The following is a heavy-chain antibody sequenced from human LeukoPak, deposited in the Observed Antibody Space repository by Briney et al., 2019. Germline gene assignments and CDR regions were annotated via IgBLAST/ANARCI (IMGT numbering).Heavy chain of an antibody. CDR3: ARGLTLDSGWYRGWFDP. J-gene: IGHJ5*02. CDR1: GGSISSYY. V-gene: IGHV4-34*01. D-gene: IGHD6-19*01. Sequence: SETLSLTCTVSGGSISSYYWSWIRQPPGKGLEWIGEINHKGGTNYNPSLKSRVTISVDTSKNQFSLNLTSLTAADTAVYYCARGLTLDSGWYRGWFDPWGQGTPVTVSS. CDR2: INHKGGT.